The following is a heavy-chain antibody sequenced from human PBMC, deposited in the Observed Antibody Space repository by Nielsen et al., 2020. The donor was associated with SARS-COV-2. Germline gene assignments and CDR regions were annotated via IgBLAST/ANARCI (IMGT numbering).Heavy chain of an antibody. J-gene: IGHJ4*02. CDR3: AASSGTVGKFEY. CDR1: GFSFINSA. D-gene: IGHD6-13*01. CDR2: IVLGTPKT. V-gene: IGHV1-58*01. Sequence: SVKVSCKASGFSFINSAVQWVRLARGQRLEWIGWIVLGTPKTKFAQKFRERVAITRDMSTSTVYMELSSLRSEDTAVYYCAASSGTVGKFEYWGQGTLVTVSS.